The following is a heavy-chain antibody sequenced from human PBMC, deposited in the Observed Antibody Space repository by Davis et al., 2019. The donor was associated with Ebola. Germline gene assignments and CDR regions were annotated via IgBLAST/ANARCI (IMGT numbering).Heavy chain of an antibody. CDR3: ARDGGVVVAASGMDV. D-gene: IGHD2-15*01. CDR1: GFTFSSYW. Sequence: GGSLRLSCAASGFTFSSYWMSWVRQAPGKGLEWVANIKQDGSEKYYVDSVKGRFTISRDNAKNSLYLQMNSLRAEDTAVYYCARDGGVVVAASGMDVWGKGTTVTVSS. CDR2: IKQDGSEK. V-gene: IGHV3-7*01. J-gene: IGHJ6*04.